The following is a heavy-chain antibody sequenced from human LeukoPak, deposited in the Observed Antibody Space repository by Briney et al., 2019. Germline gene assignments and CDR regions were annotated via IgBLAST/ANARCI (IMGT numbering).Heavy chain of an antibody. V-gene: IGHV3-23*01. CDR2: ITPDGGST. J-gene: IGHJ4*02. CDR3: AKAGAYSFFDY. Sequence: GGSLRLSCAASGFTFSSYALNWVRQAPGKGLEWVSAITPDGGSTYYADSVKGRFTISRDNSKNTLYLQMSGLRAEDTAVFYCAKAGAYSFFDYWGQGTLVTVSS. CDR1: GFTFSSYA. D-gene: IGHD5-18*01.